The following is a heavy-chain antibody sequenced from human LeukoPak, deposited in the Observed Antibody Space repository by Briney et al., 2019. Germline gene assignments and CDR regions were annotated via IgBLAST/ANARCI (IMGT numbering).Heavy chain of an antibody. Sequence: SEPLSLTCTVSGDSISSYYWTWIRQPPGKGLEWIGFVYNTGSTNYNPSLKSRVTISFDTSKNQFSLKLNSVTAADTAVYYCARRNILTEGEAFDIWGQGTMVTVSS. D-gene: IGHD3-9*01. CDR2: VYNTGST. CDR3: ARRNILTEGEAFDI. J-gene: IGHJ3*02. CDR1: GDSISSYY. V-gene: IGHV4-59*08.